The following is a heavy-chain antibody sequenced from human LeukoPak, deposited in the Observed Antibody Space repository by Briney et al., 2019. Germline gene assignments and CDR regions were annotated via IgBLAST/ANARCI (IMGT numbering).Heavy chain of an antibody. CDR2: IWYDGGNK. CDR3: AKGYSNYDPYYFDY. Sequence: PGGSLRLSCAASGFTFSTYGMHWVRQAPGKGLEWVAFIWYDGGNKYYGDSVKGRFTISRDNSKNTLYLQINSLRAEDTAVYYCAKGYSNYDPYYFDYWGRGTLVTVSS. V-gene: IGHV3-30*02. D-gene: IGHD4-11*01. CDR1: GFTFSTYG. J-gene: IGHJ4*02.